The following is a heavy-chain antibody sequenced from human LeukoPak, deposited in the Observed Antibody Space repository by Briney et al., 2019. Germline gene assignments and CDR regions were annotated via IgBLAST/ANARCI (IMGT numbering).Heavy chain of an antibody. D-gene: IGHD3-9*01. J-gene: IGHJ3*02. CDR1: GYTFTSYA. CDR3: ARDSSDILTGYYNVEQHDTFDI. V-gene: IGHV7-4-1*02. Sequence: ASVKVSCKAAGYTFTSYAMNWVRQAPGQGLEWMGWINTNTGNPTYAQGFTGRFVFSLDTSVSTAYLQISSLKAEDTAVYYCARDSSDILTGYYNVEQHDTFDIWGQGTMVTVSS. CDR2: INTNTGNP.